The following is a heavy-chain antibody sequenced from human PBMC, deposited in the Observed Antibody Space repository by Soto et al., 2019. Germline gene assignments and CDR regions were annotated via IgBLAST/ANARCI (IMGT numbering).Heavy chain of an antibody. J-gene: IGHJ4*01. Sequence: GGPLRLSCSASGFTFSSYSMHWVSQAPGKGLEYVSAIKNSGSSTNYADSVKGRFTVSRDNSKNTLYLQMSSLRSEDTAVYYCAVVAGSYYFDSWGHGTLVTVSS. CDR3: AVVAGSYYFDS. CDR2: IKNSGSST. V-gene: IGHV3-64D*08. CDR1: GFTFSSYS. D-gene: IGHD6-19*01.